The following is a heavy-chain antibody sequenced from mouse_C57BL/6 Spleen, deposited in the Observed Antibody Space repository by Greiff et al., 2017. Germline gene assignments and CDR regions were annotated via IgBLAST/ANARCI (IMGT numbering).Heavy chain of an antibody. J-gene: IGHJ4*01. CDR1: GFSLTSYG. Sequence: VQLQESGPGLVQPSQSLSITCTVSGFSLTSYGVHWVRQSPGKGLEWLGVIWSGGSTDYNAAFISRLSISKDNSKSQVFFKMNSLQADDTAIYYCARNYYYDYDEDAMDYWGQGTSVTVSS. V-gene: IGHV2-2*01. CDR2: IWSGGST. D-gene: IGHD2-4*01. CDR3: ARNYYYDYDEDAMDY.